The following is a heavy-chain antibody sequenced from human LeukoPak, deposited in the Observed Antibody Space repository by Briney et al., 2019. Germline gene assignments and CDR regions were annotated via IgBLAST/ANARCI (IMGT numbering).Heavy chain of an antibody. CDR1: GFTFSDYW. J-gene: IGHJ4*02. D-gene: IGHD3-22*01. CDR3: AKPGGYDSSGYYYVSGSLYFDY. Sequence: PGGSLRLSCAASGFTFSDYWMHWVRQVPGKGLVWVSRINTDGSITNHADSVKGRFTISRGNAENILYLQMNSLRAEDTAVYYCAKPGGYDSSGYYYVSGSLYFDYWGQGTLVTVSS. CDR2: INTDGSIT. V-gene: IGHV3-74*01.